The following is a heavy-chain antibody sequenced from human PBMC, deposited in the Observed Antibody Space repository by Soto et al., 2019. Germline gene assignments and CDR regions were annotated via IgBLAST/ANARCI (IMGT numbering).Heavy chain of an antibody. Sequence: QVQLVESGGGVVQPGRSLRLSCAAAGFTVTTYGMQWVRQAPGKGLEWVARLTHDGSRDFYADSVKGRFTISRDTSKNTLYLHMNSLRPEDTAVYYCASIADYWGQGTLVTVSS. CDR1: GFTVTTYG. V-gene: IGHV3-30*03. J-gene: IGHJ4*02. D-gene: IGHD2-21*01. CDR3: ASIADY. CDR2: LTHDGSRD.